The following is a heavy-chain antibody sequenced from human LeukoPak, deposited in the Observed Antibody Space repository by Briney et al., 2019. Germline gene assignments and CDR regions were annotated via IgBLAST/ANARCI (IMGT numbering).Heavy chain of an antibody. CDR1: GDSISKDYYC. D-gene: IGHD5-24*01. J-gene: IGHJ5*02. CDR3: ARDHIDGFNPNNWFDP. Sequence: SETLSLTCTVSGDSISKDYYCWAWICQPPGKGLEWIGTIYNNANTYYNPPLESRVTMSVDTSKNQISLTLTSVTAADTAVYYCARDHIDGFNPNNWFDPWGQGTLVTVSS. CDR2: IYNNANT. V-gene: IGHV4-39*07.